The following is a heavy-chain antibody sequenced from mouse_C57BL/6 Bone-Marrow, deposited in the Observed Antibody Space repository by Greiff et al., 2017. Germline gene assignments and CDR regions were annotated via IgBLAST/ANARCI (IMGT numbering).Heavy chain of an antibody. D-gene: IGHD2-14*01. CDR2: IYPGDGDT. CDR3: ARRGWVRRYFDV. V-gene: IGHV1-82*01. Sequence: VQLQQSGPELVKPGASVKISCKASGYAFSSSWMNWVKQRPGKGLEWIGRIYPGDGDTNYNGKFKGKATLTADKSSSPAYLQLSSLTSEDSAVYFCARRGWVRRYFDVWGTGTTVTVSS. J-gene: IGHJ1*03. CDR1: GYAFSSSW.